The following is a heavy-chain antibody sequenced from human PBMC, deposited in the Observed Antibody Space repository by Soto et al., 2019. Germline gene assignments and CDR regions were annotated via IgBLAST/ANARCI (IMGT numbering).Heavy chain of an antibody. CDR1: GYSFTSYW. CDR2: IDPSDSYT. Sequence: GESLKSSCKGSGYSFTSYWISWVRQMPGKGLEWMGRIDPSDSYTNYSPSFQGHVTISADKSISTAYLQWSSLKASDTAMYYCARSSGDYGGNCEHHYYYGMDVWGQGTTVTVSS. J-gene: IGHJ6*02. CDR3: ARSSGDYGGNCEHHYYYGMDV. D-gene: IGHD4-17*01. V-gene: IGHV5-10-1*01.